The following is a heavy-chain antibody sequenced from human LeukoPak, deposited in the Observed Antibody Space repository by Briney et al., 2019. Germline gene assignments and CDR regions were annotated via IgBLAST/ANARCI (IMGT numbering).Heavy chain of an antibody. V-gene: IGHV3-53*01. CDR1: GISVSSNY. Sequence: GGSLRLSCAASGISVSSNYMSWVRQPPGKGLEWVSVIYSDGSRHNADSVKGRFIISRDIAKNTLYLQMNLLRAEDTAVYYCARGYTVGFDPWGQGTLVTVSS. CDR3: ARGYTVGFDP. J-gene: IGHJ5*02. D-gene: IGHD1-1*01. CDR2: IYSDGSR.